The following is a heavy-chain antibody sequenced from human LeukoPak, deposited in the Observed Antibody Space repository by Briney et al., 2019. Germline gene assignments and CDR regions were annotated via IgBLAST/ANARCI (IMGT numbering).Heavy chain of an antibody. D-gene: IGHD4-23*01. J-gene: IGHJ6*03. V-gene: IGHV3-66*01. CDR3: ARVVGGNVGTIYYYYYYMDV. CDR2: IYSGGST. CDR1: GFTVSSNY. Sequence: GGSLRLSCAASGFTVSSNYMSWVRQAPGKGLEWVSVIYSGGSTYYADSVKGRFTISRDNSKNTLYLQMNSLRAEDTAVYYCARVVGGNVGTIYYYYYYMDVWGKGTTVTISS.